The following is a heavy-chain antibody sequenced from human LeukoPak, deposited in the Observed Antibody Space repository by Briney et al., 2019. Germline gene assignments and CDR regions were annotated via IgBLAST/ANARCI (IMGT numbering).Heavy chain of an antibody. Sequence: SETLSLTCAVYGGSFCGYYWSWIRQPPGKGREWIGEINHSGSTNYNPSLKSRVTISVDTSKNQFSLKLSSVTAADTAVYYCARSPARTVDYWGQRTLVTVSS. D-gene: IGHD6-25*01. CDR2: INHSGST. CDR1: GGSFCGYY. CDR3: ARSPARTVDY. V-gene: IGHV4-34*01. J-gene: IGHJ4*02.